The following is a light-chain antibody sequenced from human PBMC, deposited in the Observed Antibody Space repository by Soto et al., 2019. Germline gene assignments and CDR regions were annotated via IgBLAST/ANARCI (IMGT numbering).Light chain of an antibody. Sequence: VLTQSAAAVSLSPGERATLSCRASQSIHTSLAWYQQKSGKPPRLVIYDSTLRANGVPDRFGGSRSGTEFTLTINSLEPEDFAVYYCQQRNVWPPITFGQGTRLEIK. CDR1: QSIHTS. J-gene: IGKJ5*01. V-gene: IGKV3-11*01. CDR2: DST. CDR3: QQRNVWPPIT.